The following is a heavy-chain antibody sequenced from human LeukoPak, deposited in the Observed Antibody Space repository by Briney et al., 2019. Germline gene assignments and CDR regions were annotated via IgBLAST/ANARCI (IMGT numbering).Heavy chain of an antibody. CDR3: ARDQVNTYYYYMDV. V-gene: IGHV3-7*01. J-gene: IGHJ6*03. Sequence: GGSLRLSCAASGFTFSSYWMSWVRQAPGKGLEWVANIKQDGSEKYYVDSVKGRFTISRDNAKNSLYLQMNSLRAEDTAVYYCARDQVNTYYYYMDVWGKGTTVTVSS. CDR1: GFTFSSYW. CDR2: IKQDGSEK. D-gene: IGHD3-22*01.